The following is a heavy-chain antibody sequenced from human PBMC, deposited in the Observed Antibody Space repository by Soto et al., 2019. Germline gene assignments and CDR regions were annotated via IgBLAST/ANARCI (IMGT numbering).Heavy chain of an antibody. CDR2: ISGSGGST. Sequence: PGGSLRLSYAASGFTFSSYAMSWVRQAPGKGLEWVSAISGSGGSTYYADSVKGRFTISRDNSKNTLYLQMNSLRAEDTAVYYCAKDLIEYSSSSLDYWGQGTLVTVSS. V-gene: IGHV3-23*01. J-gene: IGHJ4*02. CDR1: GFTFSSYA. CDR3: AKDLIEYSSSSLDY. D-gene: IGHD6-6*01.